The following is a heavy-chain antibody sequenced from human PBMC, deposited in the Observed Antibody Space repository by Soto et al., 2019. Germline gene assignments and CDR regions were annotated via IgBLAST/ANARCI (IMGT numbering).Heavy chain of an antibody. CDR1: GFTFSSYG. CDR2: ISYDGSNK. V-gene: IGHV3-30*18. Sequence: GGSLRLSCAASGFTFSSYGMHWVRQAPGKGLEWVAVISYDGSNKYYADSVKGRFTISRDNSKNTLYLQMNSLRAEDTAVYYCAKDRERIAAAALDYWGQGTLVTV. J-gene: IGHJ4*02. CDR3: AKDRERIAAAALDY. D-gene: IGHD6-13*01.